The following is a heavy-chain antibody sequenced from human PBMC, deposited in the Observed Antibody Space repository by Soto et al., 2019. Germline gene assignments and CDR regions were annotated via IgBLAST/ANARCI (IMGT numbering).Heavy chain of an antibody. D-gene: IGHD1-1*01. Sequence: QVQMVQSGTEVQKPGASVKLSCRTSGYTFTSYYIHWVRQAPGQGLEWMGIINPNGGSTGYAQKFQGSITMTRDMSASTVYMELSSQRADDTAVYYCERSGGAIGGTTSYFFYVMDVWGQGTSVTVSS. V-gene: IGHV1-46*01. CDR3: ERSGGAIGGTTSYFFYVMDV. J-gene: IGHJ6*02. CDR1: GYTFTSYY. CDR2: INPNGGST.